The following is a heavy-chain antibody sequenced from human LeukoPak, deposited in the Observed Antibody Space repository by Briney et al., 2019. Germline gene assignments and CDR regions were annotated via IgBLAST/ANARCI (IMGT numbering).Heavy chain of an antibody. CDR3: ARERTSCTNGVCRTPRWFDP. CDR1: GGSISTYY. V-gene: IGHV4-4*07. Sequence: SETLSLTCTVSGGSISTYYWTWIRQPAGKGLEWIGHIYISGTTNYSPSLKSRVTILVCTSKNQFSLKLSSVAAAGTAVYYCARERTSCTNGVCRTPRWFDPWGQGILVTVSS. CDR2: IYISGTT. J-gene: IGHJ5*02. D-gene: IGHD2-8*01.